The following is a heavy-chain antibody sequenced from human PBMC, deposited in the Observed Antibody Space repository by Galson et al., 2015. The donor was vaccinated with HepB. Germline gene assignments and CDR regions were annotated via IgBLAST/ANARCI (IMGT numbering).Heavy chain of an antibody. CDR3: ARDARSYCGGDCYRDDAFDI. Sequence: SLRLSCAASGFTLSSYWMSWVRQAPGKGLEWVANIKKDGSEKYYVDSAKGRFTISRDNAKNSLYPQMNSLRAEDTAVYYCARDARSYCGGDCYRDDAFDIWGQGTMVTVSS. CDR2: IKKDGSEK. CDR1: GFTLSSYW. D-gene: IGHD2-21*02. J-gene: IGHJ3*02. V-gene: IGHV3-7*01.